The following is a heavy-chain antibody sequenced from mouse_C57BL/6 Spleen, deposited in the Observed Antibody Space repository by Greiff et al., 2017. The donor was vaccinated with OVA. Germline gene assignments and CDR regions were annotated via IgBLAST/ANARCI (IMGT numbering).Heavy chain of an antibody. CDR1: GYSFTSYY. D-gene: IGHD2-1*01. CDR3: ARENLGNFYFDY. J-gene: IGHJ2*01. V-gene: IGHV1-66*01. CDR2: IYPGSGNT. Sequence: QVQLQQSGPELVKPGASVKISCKASGYSFTSYYIHWVKQRPGQGLEWIGWIYPGSGNTKYNEKFKGKATLTADTSSSTAYMQLSSLTSEDSAVYYCARENLGNFYFDYRGQGTTLTVSS.